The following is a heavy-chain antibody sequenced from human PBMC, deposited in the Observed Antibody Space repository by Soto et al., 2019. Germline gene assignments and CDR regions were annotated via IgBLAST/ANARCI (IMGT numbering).Heavy chain of an antibody. CDR2: IYHSGST. D-gene: IGHD2-21*01. CDR3: ARATGGEPVVGYYYYGMDV. J-gene: IGHJ6*02. Sequence: QVQLQESGPGLVKPSGTLSLTCAVSGGSISSSNWWSWVRQPPGKGLEWIEEIYHSGSTNYNPSLKSRVTISVDKSKNQFSLKLSSVTAADTAVYYCARATGGEPVVGYYYYGMDVWGQGTTVTVSS. CDR1: GGSISSSNW. V-gene: IGHV4-4*02.